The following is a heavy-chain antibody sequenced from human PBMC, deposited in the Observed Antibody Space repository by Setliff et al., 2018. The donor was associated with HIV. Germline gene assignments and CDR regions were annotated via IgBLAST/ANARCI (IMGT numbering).Heavy chain of an antibody. Sequence: SETLSLTCTVSGGSISSHYWSWIRRPPGKGLEWIGSIYYSGSTNYNPSLKSRVTISVDTSKNQFSLKLSSVTAADTAVYYCARGLRGYSYGYSFPFDYWGQGTLVTSPQ. V-gene: IGHV4-59*11. CDR3: ARGLRGYSYGYSFPFDY. D-gene: IGHD5-18*01. CDR2: IYYSGST. J-gene: IGHJ4*02. CDR1: GGSISSHY.